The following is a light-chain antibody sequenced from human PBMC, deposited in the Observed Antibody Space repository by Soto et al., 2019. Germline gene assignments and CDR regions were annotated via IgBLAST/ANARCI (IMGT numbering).Light chain of an antibody. CDR3: SSFTSSMTNV. J-gene: IGLJ1*01. CDR1: SSDVGGYNS. V-gene: IGLV2-14*01. Sequence: QSALTQPASVSGSPGQSITISCTGTSSDVGGYNSVSWYQQHPGKDPKLILYDVTDRPSGVSYRFSGSKSGNTASLTISGLQAADEADYFCSSFTSSMTNVFGSGTKVTVL. CDR2: DVT.